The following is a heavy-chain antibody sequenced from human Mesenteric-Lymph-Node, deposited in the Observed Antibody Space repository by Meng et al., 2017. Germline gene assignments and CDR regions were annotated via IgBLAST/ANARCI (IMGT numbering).Heavy chain of an antibody. J-gene: IGHJ4*02. CDR2: ISWNSGSI. Sequence: SLKISCAASGFTFDDYAMHWVRQAPGKGLEWVSGISWNSGSIGYADSVKGRFTISRDNAKNSLYLQMNSLRAEDTAVYYCARHQPWSFSNFDYWGQGTLVTVSS. CDR1: GFTFDDYA. D-gene: IGHD1-26*01. V-gene: IGHV3-9*01. CDR3: ARHQPWSFSNFDY.